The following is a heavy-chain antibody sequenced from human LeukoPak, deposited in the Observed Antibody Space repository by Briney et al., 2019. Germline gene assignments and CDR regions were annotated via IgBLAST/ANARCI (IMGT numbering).Heavy chain of an antibody. CDR3: ARTITVAGKYYFDY. J-gene: IGHJ4*02. CDR2: IYTSGST. Sequence: SETLSLTCTVSGGSISSDSYYWSWIRQPCGKRLEWIGRIYTSGSTNYDPSLKSRVTVSVDTSKNQFSLTLSSVTAADTAIYYCARTITVAGKYYFDYWGQGTLVTVSS. CDR1: GGSISSDSYY. D-gene: IGHD6-19*01. V-gene: IGHV4-61*02.